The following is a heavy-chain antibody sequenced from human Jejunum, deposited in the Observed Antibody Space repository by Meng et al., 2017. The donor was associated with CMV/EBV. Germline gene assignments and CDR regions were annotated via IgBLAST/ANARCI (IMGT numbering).Heavy chain of an antibody. CDR3: ARDGIRGVFFFDY. J-gene: IGHJ4*02. Sequence: VQLVQSGAEVKGPGASVKVSCKASGFTFTGHYMHWVRQAPGQGLEWMGWIDANSGGTNYAQKFQGRLTMTRDTSISTVYMELNRLRSDDTAVYFCARDGIRGVFFFDYWGQGTLVTVSS. CDR1: GFTFTGHY. D-gene: IGHD1-14*01. V-gene: IGHV1-2*02. CDR2: IDANSGGT.